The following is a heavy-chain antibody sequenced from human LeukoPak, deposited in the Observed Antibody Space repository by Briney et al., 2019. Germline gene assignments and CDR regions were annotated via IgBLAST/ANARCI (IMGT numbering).Heavy chain of an antibody. Sequence: GGSLRLSCVVSGFTFSTSAMSWVRQAPGKGLEWVSAISGSGGSTYYADSVKGRFTISRDNSKNTLYLQMNSLRAEDTAVYYCAKGELGMREDWGQGTLVTVSS. CDR1: GFTFSTSA. J-gene: IGHJ4*02. D-gene: IGHD7-27*01. CDR3: AKGELGMRED. V-gene: IGHV3-23*01. CDR2: ISGSGGST.